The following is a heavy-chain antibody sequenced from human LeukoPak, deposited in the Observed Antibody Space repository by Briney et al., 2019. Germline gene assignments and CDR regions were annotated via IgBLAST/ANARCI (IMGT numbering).Heavy chain of an antibody. CDR1: GYSFNIYE. J-gene: IGHJ5*02. CDR3: SRGPRFDP. CDR2: VNPNSGDT. V-gene: IGHV1-8*01. Sequence: GASVKVSCETSGYSFNIYEINWVRQATGQGLEWMGWVNPNSGDTDYAQKFQGRLTMTRNTSISTAYMELSGLRLEDTAVYYCSRGPRFDPWGQGTQVTVSS.